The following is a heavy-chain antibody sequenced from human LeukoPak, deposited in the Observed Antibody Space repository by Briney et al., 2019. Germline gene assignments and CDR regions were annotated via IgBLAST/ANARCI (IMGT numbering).Heavy chain of an antibody. V-gene: IGHV5-51*01. Sequence: GESLKISCQVSGYSFTNYWIGWVRQMPGKGLEWMGSIDPGDSDTRYSPSFQGQVTISADKSISTAYLQWSSLKASGTAMYYCARSIYDSSGYYYGYWGQGTLVTVSS. D-gene: IGHD3-22*01. CDR1: GYSFTNYW. CDR2: IDPGDSDT. CDR3: ARSIYDSSGYYYGY. J-gene: IGHJ4*02.